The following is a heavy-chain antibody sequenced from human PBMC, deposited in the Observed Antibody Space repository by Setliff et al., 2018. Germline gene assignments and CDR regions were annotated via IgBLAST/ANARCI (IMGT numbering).Heavy chain of an antibody. Sequence: ASVKVSCKASGYTFTSYDINWVRQATGQGLEWMGWMNPNSGNTGYAQKFQGRVTMTRNTSISTAYMDLSSLGFEDTAVYYCARDKLWLMGYYYYYYVDVWGKGTTVTVSS. J-gene: IGHJ6*03. D-gene: IGHD5-18*01. V-gene: IGHV1-8*02. CDR1: GYTFTSYD. CDR2: MNPNSGNT. CDR3: ARDKLWLMGYYYYYYVDV.